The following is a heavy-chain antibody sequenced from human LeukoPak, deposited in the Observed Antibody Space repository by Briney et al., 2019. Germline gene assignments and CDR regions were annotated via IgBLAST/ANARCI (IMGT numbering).Heavy chain of an antibody. CDR1: GFTFSSYE. Sequence: GGSLRVSCAASGFTFSSYEMNWVRQAPGKGLEWVSYISSSGSTIYYADSAKGRFTISRDNAKNSLYLQMNSLRAEDTAVYYCARGELTGYFDYWAQGTLVTVSS. V-gene: IGHV3-48*03. J-gene: IGHJ4*02. CDR3: ARGELTGYFDY. D-gene: IGHD7-27*01. CDR2: ISSSGSTI.